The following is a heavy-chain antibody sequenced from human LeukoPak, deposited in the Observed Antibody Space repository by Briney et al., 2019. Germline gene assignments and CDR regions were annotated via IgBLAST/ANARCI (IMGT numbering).Heavy chain of an antibody. CDR1: GFTFSSYA. Sequence: QRGGSLRLSCAASGFTFSSYAMSRVRQAPGKGLEGVSAISGSGGSTYYADSVKGRFTISRDNSRNTLYLQMNSLRAEETAVYYCAKALGYCSSTSCSTDAFDIWGQETMVTVSS. D-gene: IGHD2-2*01. J-gene: IGHJ3*02. CDR3: AKALGYCSSTSCSTDAFDI. CDR2: ISGSGGST. V-gene: IGHV3-23*01.